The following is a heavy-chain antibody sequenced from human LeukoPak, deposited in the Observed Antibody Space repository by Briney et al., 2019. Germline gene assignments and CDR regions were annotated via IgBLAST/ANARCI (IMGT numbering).Heavy chain of an antibody. CDR1: GYSFTSYC. V-gene: IGHV5-51*01. D-gene: IGHD1-26*01. CDR2: IYPGDSGP. Sequence: GASLKISCKVSGYSFTSYCIGWVRQMPGKGLAWMGIIYPGDSGPTYSPSFQGQVTISVDKSINTAYLQWSSLQASDTAMYYCGMSGDRVPLQDDVFDVWGQGTMVTVST. J-gene: IGHJ3*01. CDR3: GMSGDRVPLQDDVFDV.